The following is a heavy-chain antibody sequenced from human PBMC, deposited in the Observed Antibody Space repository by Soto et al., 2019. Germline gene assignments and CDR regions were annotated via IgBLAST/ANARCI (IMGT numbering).Heavy chain of an antibody. Sequence: GGSLRLSCAASGFTFTTYAMSWVRQAPGKGLEWVSAISNNGDSTYYADSVKGRFTISRDNSKNTLDLQMNSPRADDTAVYYCTTDIVVVPAAFPHPCWGQGTLVTVSS. CDR1: GFTFTTYA. D-gene: IGHD2-2*01. V-gene: IGHV3-23*01. J-gene: IGHJ4*02. CDR3: TTDIVVVPAAFPHPC. CDR2: ISNNGDST.